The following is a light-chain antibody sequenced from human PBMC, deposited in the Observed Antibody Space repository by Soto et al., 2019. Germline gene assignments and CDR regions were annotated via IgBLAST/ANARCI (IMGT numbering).Light chain of an antibody. V-gene: IGLV1-44*01. CDR3: AAWADSLDVLYV. J-gene: IGLJ1*01. Sequence: QSVLTQPPSASGTPGQRITISCSGSRSTVGTNAVNWYQQFPGTAPKLLIYNNNERPSGVPDRFSGSKSGASASLAITGLQSEDEADYYCAAWADSLDVLYVFGTGTQLTVL. CDR1: RSTVGTNA. CDR2: NNN.